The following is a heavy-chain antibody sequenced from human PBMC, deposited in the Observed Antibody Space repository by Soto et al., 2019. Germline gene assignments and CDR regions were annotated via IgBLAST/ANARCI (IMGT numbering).Heavy chain of an antibody. CDR1: GFTFSSYS. V-gene: IGHV3-21*01. D-gene: IGHD2-2*02. CDR2: ISSSSSYI. J-gene: IGHJ6*02. CDR3: ARGDPYCSSTSCYTYYGMDV. Sequence: KPGGSLRLSCAASGFTFSSYSMNWVRQAPGKGLEWVPSISSSSSYIYYADSVKGRFTISRDNAKNSLYLQMNSLRAEDTAVYYCARGDPYCSSTSCYTYYGMDVWGQGTTVTVSS.